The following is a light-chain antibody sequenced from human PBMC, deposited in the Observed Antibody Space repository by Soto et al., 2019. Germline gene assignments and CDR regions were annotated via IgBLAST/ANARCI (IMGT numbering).Light chain of an antibody. CDR3: STYSSSSTCV. CDR1: SSDVGGYNY. CDR2: EVS. Sequence: QSALTQPPSASGSPGQSVAISCTGTSSDVGGYNYVSWYQQHPGKAPKLMIYEVSNRPSGVSDRFSGSRSGNTASLTISGLQPEDDAAYYYSTYSSSSTCVFGGGTKLTVL. V-gene: IGLV2-14*01. J-gene: IGLJ3*02.